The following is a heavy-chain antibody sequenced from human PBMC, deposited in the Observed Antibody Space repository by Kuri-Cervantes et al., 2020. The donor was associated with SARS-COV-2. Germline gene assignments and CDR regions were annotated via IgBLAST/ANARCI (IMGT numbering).Heavy chain of an antibody. CDR2: TYYRSKWYN. CDR1: GDSVSSNSAA. J-gene: IGHJ5*02. CDR3: AREVSINYYGSGSYYNNWFDP. Sequence: SQTLSLTCAISGDSVSSNSAAWNWIRQSPSRGLEWLGRTYYRSKWYNDYAVSVKSRITINPDTSKNQFSLKLSSVTAADTAVYYCAREVSINYYGSGSYYNNWFDPWGQGTLVTVSS. D-gene: IGHD3-10*01. V-gene: IGHV6-1*01.